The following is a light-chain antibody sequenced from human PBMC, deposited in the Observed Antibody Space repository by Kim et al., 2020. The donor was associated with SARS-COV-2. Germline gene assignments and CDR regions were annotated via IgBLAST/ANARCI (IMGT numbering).Light chain of an antibody. Sequence: DIQMTQSPSTLSASVGDRVTITCRASQSISRGLAWYQQKPGKAPKLLIYKASSLESGVPSRFSGSGAGTEFTLTISTLQPDDFAAYSCQLYNSYPYNFGQGPKLEI. V-gene: IGKV1-5*03. CDR3: QLYNSYPYN. J-gene: IGKJ2*01. CDR1: QSISRG. CDR2: KAS.